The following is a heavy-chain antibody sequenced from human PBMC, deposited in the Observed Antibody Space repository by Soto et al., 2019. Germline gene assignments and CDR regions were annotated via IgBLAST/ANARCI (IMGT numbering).Heavy chain of an antibody. V-gene: IGHV4-59*01. CDR1: GGAISNYY. Sequence: PSETLSLTCSVSGGAISNYYWSWIRQPPGKGLEWIGYIYHTGSTSNNPSLKSRVTLSVDTSKNQLSLNLTSVTAADTAIYYCVRSVNRGYSYGYGHWGQGTLVTV. CDR2: IYHTGST. CDR3: VRSVNRGYSYGYGH. J-gene: IGHJ4*02. D-gene: IGHD5-18*01.